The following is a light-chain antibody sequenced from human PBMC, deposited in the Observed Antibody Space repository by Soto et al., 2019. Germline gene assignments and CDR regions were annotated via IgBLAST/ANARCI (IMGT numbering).Light chain of an antibody. J-gene: IGKJ1*01. Sequence: EIVMTQSPATLSVSPGERATLSCRASQSVSNNLAWYQKKPGQAPRLLIYGASTRATGIPARFSGSGSGTEFTLTISSLQSEDFAVDYCQQYNTWWTFGQGTRVEIK. V-gene: IGKV3-15*01. CDR3: QQYNTWWT. CDR1: QSVSNN. CDR2: GAS.